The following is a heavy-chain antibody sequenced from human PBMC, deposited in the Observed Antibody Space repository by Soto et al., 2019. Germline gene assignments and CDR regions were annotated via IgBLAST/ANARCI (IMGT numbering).Heavy chain of an antibody. Sequence: QVQLVQSGAEVKKPGASVKVSCKASGYTFTSYDINWVRQATGQGLEYLGWMNPNSGNTGYVQKCQGRVTXTXXXSXXTADMELSSLRSEDTAVYFCARGVKYGAYSRWFDPWGQGTLVTVSS. V-gene: IGHV1-8*01. CDR3: ARGVKYGAYSRWFDP. CDR1: GYTFTSYD. J-gene: IGHJ5*02. D-gene: IGHD4-17*01. CDR2: MNPNSGNT.